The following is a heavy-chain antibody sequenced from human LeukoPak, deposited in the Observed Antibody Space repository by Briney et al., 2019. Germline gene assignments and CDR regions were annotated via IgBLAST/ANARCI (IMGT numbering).Heavy chain of an antibody. V-gene: IGHV3-7*01. CDR2: INKDGREK. Sequence: GGSLRLSCAVSGFTFSNYWMSWVRQAPGKGLEWVAKINKDGREKKYADSVKGRFTISRDNGKNSLYLQMNSLRAEDTAVYYCARDGAKTGYSSGWGNYYYGLDVWGQGTTVTVSS. D-gene: IGHD6-19*01. CDR1: GFTFSNYW. J-gene: IGHJ6*02. CDR3: ARDGAKTGYSSGWGNYYYGLDV.